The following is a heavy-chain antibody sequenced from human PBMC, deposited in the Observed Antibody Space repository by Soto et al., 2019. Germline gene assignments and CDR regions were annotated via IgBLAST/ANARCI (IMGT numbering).Heavy chain of an antibody. CDR3: ARVSSERWLQLRGPIDY. Sequence: QVQLVESGGGVVQPGRSLRLSCAASGFTFSSYAMHWVRQAPGKGLEWVAVISYDGSNKYYADSVKGRFTISRDNSKNPLYLQMNSLRAEDTAVYYCARVSSERWLQLRGPIDYWGQGTLVTVSS. V-gene: IGHV3-30-3*01. CDR2: ISYDGSNK. D-gene: IGHD5-12*01. J-gene: IGHJ4*02. CDR1: GFTFSSYA.